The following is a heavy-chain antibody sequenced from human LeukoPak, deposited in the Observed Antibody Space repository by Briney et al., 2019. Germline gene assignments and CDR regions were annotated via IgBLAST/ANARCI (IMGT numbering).Heavy chain of an antibody. D-gene: IGHD5-18*01. Sequence: EASVKVSCKASGGTFSSYAISWVRQAPGQGLEWMGGIIPIFGTANYAQKFQGRVTITADKSTSTAYMELSSPRSEDTAVYYCAREGSGYSYGYGVVDYWGQGTLVTVSS. CDR3: AREGSGYSYGYGVVDY. CDR1: GGTFSSYA. CDR2: IIPIFGTA. J-gene: IGHJ4*02. V-gene: IGHV1-69*06.